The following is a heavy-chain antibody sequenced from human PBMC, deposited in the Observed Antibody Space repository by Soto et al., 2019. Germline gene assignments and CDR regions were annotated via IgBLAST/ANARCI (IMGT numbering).Heavy chain of an antibody. Sequence: QVQLVQSGAEVKKPGASVKVSCKASGYTFTSYVISWVRQAPGQGLEWKGWISAYNGNTKYVQKFQGRVTMTTNTSTSTAYMWLRSLRSDDTAVYYCARDAAAGLNDYWGQGTLVTVSS. V-gene: IGHV1-18*01. D-gene: IGHD6-13*01. CDR1: GYTFTSYV. J-gene: IGHJ4*02. CDR2: ISAYNGNT. CDR3: ARDAAAGLNDY.